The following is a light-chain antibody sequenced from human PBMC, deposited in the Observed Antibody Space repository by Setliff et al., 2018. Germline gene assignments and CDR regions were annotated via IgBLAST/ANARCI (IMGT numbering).Light chain of an antibody. CDR1: TSDIGAYNS. Sequence: QSALTQSASVSGSPGQSITIPCTGSTSDIGAYNSVAWYQQHPGKAPKLMIYDVSVRPSGVSSRFSGSKSGNTASLTISELQAENEADYCCSSYSSRTTLDVFETGTKVTVL. V-gene: IGLV2-14*03. J-gene: IGLJ1*01. CDR2: DVS. CDR3: SSYSSRTTLDV.